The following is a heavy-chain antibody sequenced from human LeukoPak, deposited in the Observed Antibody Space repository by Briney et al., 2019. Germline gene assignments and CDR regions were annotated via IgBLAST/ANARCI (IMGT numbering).Heavy chain of an antibody. Sequence: SETLSLTCTVSGGSISSYFWSWIRQPPGKGLEWIGYIYYSGSTYYNPSLKSRVTISVDTSKNQFSLKLSSVTAADTAVYYCASARLGSGLEGAFDIWGQGTMVTVSS. CDR3: ASARLGSGLEGAFDI. CDR2: IYYSGST. J-gene: IGHJ3*02. D-gene: IGHD6-25*01. CDR1: GGSISSYF. V-gene: IGHV4-59*01.